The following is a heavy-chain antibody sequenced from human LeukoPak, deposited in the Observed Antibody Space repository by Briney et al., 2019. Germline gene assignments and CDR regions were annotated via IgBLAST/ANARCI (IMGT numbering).Heavy chain of an antibody. Sequence: PSETLSLTCAVSGGSISSGGYSWSWIRQPPGKGLEWIGYIYYSGSTYYNPSLKSRVTISVDTSKNQFSLKLSSVTAADTAVYYCARSMVRNAFDIWGQGTMVTVSS. V-gene: IGHV4-30-4*07. CDR1: GGSISSGGYS. CDR3: ARSMVRNAFDI. D-gene: IGHD3-10*01. CDR2: IYYSGST. J-gene: IGHJ3*02.